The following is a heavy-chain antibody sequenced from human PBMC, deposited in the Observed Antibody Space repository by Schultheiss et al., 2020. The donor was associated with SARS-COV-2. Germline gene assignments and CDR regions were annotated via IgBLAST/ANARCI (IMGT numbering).Heavy chain of an antibody. CDR2: IYYSGST. CDR1: GGSFSGYY. J-gene: IGHJ4*02. Sequence: SETLSLTCAVYGGSFSGYYWSWIRQPPGKGLEWIGSIYYSGSTNYNPSLKSRVTISVDTSKNQFSLKLSSVTAADTAVYYCARGLGTIDYWGQGTLVTVSS. CDR3: ARGLGTIDY. V-gene: IGHV4-34*01. D-gene: IGHD1-7*01.